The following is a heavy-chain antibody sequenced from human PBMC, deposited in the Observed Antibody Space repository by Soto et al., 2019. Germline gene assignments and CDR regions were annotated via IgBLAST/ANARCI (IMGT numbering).Heavy chain of an antibody. Sequence: HPGGSLRLSCAASGFTFSSYAMSWVRQAPGKGLEWVSAISGSGGSTYYADSVKGRFTISRDNSKNTLYLQMNSLRAEDTAVYYCAKVHLPDHSREYYYYYMDVWGKGTTVTVSS. J-gene: IGHJ6*03. V-gene: IGHV3-23*01. CDR1: GFTFSSYA. CDR3: AKVHLPDHSREYYYYYMDV. CDR2: ISGSGGST.